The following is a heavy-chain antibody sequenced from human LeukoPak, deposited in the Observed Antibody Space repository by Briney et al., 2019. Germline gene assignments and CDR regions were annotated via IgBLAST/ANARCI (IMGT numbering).Heavy chain of an antibody. D-gene: IGHD4-23*01. V-gene: IGHV4-59*12. CDR1: GGSISSYY. CDR3: ARVGGRRGVYFDY. Sequence: SETLSLTCTVSGGSISSYYWSWIRQPPGKGLEWIGYIYYSGSTYYNPSLKSRVTISVDTSKNQFSLKLSSETAADTAVYYCARVGGRRGVYFDYWGQGTLVTVSS. J-gene: IGHJ4*02. CDR2: IYYSGST.